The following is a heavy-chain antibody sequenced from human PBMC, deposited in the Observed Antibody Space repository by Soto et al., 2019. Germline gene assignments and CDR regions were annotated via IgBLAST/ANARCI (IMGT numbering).Heavy chain of an antibody. Sequence: EASVKVSCKASGYTFTSYAMHWVRQAPGQRLEWMGWINAGNGNTKYSQKFQGRVTITRDTSTSTAYMELSSLRSEDTAVYYCARRIAVTDTFDYWGQGTLVTVSS. CDR2: INAGNGNT. CDR1: GYTFTSYA. CDR3: ARRIAVTDTFDY. D-gene: IGHD3-22*01. J-gene: IGHJ4*02. V-gene: IGHV1-3*01.